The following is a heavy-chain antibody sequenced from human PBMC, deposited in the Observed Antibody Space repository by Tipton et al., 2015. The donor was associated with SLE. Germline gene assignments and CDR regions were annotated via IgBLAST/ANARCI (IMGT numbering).Heavy chain of an antibody. CDR3: ARRESIDFFFDY. CDR1: GGSISSYY. Sequence: TLSLTCTVSGGSISSYYWSWIRQPPGKGLEWIGYIYYSGSTNYNPSLKSRVTISVDTSKNQFSLKLSSVTAADTAVYYCARRESIDFFFDYWGQGTLVTVSS. V-gene: IGHV4-59*08. D-gene: IGHD2-21*01. J-gene: IGHJ4*02. CDR2: IYYSGST.